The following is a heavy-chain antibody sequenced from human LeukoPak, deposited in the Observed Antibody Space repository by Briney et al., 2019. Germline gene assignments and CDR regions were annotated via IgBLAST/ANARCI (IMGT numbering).Heavy chain of an antibody. CDR2: ISGSGGST. D-gene: IGHD3-10*01. Sequence: GGSLRLSCAASGFTFSSYAMSWVRQAPGKGLEWVSAISGSGGSTYYADSVKGRFTISRDNSKNTLYLQMNSLRAEDTAVYYCAKDLYYYGSGSYYNGVDYWGQRTLVTVSS. V-gene: IGHV3-23*01. CDR3: AKDLYYYGSGSYYNGVDY. CDR1: GFTFSSYA. J-gene: IGHJ4*02.